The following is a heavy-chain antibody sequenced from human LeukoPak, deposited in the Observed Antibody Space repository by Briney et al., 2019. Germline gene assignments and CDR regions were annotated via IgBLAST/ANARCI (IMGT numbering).Heavy chain of an antibody. V-gene: IGHV3-7*01. CDR3: AREEYSSSWLSIQQLFP. CDR1: GFTFSDSW. Sequence: PGGSLRLSCTASGFTFSDSWMIWVRQAPGKGLEWVANINQDGSEKYYVDSVKGRFTISRDNSKNTLYLQMNSLRAEDTAVYYCAREEYSSSWLSIQQLFPWGQGTLVTVSS. J-gene: IGHJ5*02. CDR2: INQDGSEK. D-gene: IGHD6-13*01.